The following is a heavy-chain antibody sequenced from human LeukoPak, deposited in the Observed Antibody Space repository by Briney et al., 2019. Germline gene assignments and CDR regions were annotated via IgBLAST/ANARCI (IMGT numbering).Heavy chain of an antibody. V-gene: IGHV4-59*01. CDR3: ARDIPRYCSSTSCSGLGGGHNWFDP. D-gene: IGHD2-2*01. Sequence: SETLSLTCTVSGGSISNYYWSWIRQPPGKGLEWVGYIFYDGSTSYNPSLKGRVIISVDTSKNQFSLKLSSVTAADAAVYFCARDIPRYCSSTSCSGLGGGHNWFDPWGQGTLVTVSS. CDR2: IFYDGST. CDR1: GGSISNYY. J-gene: IGHJ5*02.